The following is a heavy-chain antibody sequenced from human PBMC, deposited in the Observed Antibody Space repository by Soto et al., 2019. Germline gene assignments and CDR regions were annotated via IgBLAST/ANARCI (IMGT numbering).Heavy chain of an antibody. Sequence: SVKVSCKASGYTFTSYYMHWVRQAPGQGLEWMGIINPSGGSTSYAQKFQGRVTMTRDTSTSTVYMELSSLRSEDTAVYYCARDNLGYCSGGSCYPLYFDYWGQGTLVTVSS. CDR1: GYTFTSYY. J-gene: IGHJ4*02. D-gene: IGHD2-15*01. CDR2: INPSGGST. CDR3: ARDNLGYCSGGSCYPLYFDY. V-gene: IGHV1-46*01.